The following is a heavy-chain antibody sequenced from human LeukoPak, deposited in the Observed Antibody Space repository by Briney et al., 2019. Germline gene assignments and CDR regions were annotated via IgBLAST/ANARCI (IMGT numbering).Heavy chain of an antibody. CDR1: GYTLTELS. D-gene: IGHD3-22*01. CDR3: AHSEKTYYYDSSGYYYPR. Sequence: ASGKVSCKVSGYTLTELSMHWVRQAPGKGLEWMGGFDPEDGETIYAQKFQGRVTMTEDTSTDTAYMELSSLRSEDTAVYYCAHSEKTYYYDSSGYYYPRWGQGTLVTVSS. CDR2: FDPEDGET. J-gene: IGHJ4*02. V-gene: IGHV1-24*01.